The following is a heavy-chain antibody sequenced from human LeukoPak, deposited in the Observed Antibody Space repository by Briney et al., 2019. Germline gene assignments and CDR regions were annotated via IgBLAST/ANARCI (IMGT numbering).Heavy chain of an antibody. J-gene: IGHJ6*03. CDR1: GGSISSGSYY. CDR3: ARCPEAAAGTGYYYYYMDV. CDR2: IYTSGST. D-gene: IGHD6-13*01. Sequence: SQTLSLTCTVSGGSISSGSYYWSWIRQPAGKGLEWIGRIYTSGSTNYNPSLKSRVTISVGTSKNQFSLKLSPVTAADTAVYYCARCPEAAAGTGYYYYYMDVWGKGTTVTVSS. V-gene: IGHV4-61*02.